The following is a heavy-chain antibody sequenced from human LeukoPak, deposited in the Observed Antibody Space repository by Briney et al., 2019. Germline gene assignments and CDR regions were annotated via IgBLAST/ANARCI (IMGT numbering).Heavy chain of an antibody. D-gene: IGHD3-22*01. CDR3: AGVRLLLFLFDY. CDR1: GDSISTSKSY. Sequence: SETLSLTCTVSGDSISTSKSYWGWIRQPPGKGLEWIGSIYYSGSTYYNPSLKSRVTISVDTSKNQFSLKLSSVTAADTAVYYCAGVRLLLFLFDYWGQGTLVTVSS. J-gene: IGHJ4*02. CDR2: IYYSGST. V-gene: IGHV4-39*01.